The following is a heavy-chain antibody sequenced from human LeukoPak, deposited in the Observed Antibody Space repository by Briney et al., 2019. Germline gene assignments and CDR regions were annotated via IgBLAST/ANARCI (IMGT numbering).Heavy chain of an antibody. Sequence: GGSLRLSCAASGFTFSTYAMTWVRQAPGKGLEWVSVISGSDGSTYYADSVKGRFTISRDDSKNTLYLQMNSLRAEDTAVYFCARGYSSGWPDFWGQGTLVTVSS. CDR1: GFTFSTYA. CDR2: ISGSDGST. V-gene: IGHV3-23*01. J-gene: IGHJ4*02. CDR3: ARGYSSGWPDF. D-gene: IGHD6-25*01.